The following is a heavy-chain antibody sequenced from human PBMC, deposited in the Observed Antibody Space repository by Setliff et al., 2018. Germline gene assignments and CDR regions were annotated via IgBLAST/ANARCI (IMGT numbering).Heavy chain of an antibody. CDR2: IYTSWST. CDR3: ARTGTYRYFDS. CDR1: GDSISSRTYY. V-gene: IGHV4-61*09. D-gene: IGHD1-1*01. Sequence: SETLSLTCTVSGDSISSRTYYWSWIRQPAGKGLEWIGHIYTSWSTISNPSLKSRVTISLDTSKNQFSLKLRSVTAADTAVYYCARTGTYRYFDSWGQGTLVTVSS. J-gene: IGHJ4*02.